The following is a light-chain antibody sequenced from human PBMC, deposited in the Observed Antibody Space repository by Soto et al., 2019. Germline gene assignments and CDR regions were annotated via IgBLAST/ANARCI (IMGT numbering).Light chain of an antibody. CDR3: GSYTSSSTLV. J-gene: IGLJ2*01. V-gene: IGLV2-14*01. Sequence: QSVLTQPASVSGSPGQSITISCTGTSSDVGSYNPVSWYQQHPGKAPKVMIYDVSNRPSGVSNRFSGSKSGNTASLTISGLQAEDEADYYCGSYTSSSTLVFGGGTKVTVL. CDR2: DVS. CDR1: SSDVGSYNP.